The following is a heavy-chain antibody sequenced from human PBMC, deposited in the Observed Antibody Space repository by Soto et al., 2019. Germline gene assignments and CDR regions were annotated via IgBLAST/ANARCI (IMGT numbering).Heavy chain of an antibody. V-gene: IGHV3-23*01. CDR3: AKGSRGYYGSSSYYYFDH. D-gene: IGHD3-22*01. CDR2: INDSGDST. J-gene: IGHJ4*02. CDR1: GFTFSSYA. Sequence: WGSLVLSCAASGFTFSSYAMSWVRQAPGKGLEWVAGINDSGDSTYHADPVKGRFTISKDHSKNTLFLQMNRLRAEDTAVYYCAKGSRGYYGSSSYYYFDHWGQGTMVTVSS.